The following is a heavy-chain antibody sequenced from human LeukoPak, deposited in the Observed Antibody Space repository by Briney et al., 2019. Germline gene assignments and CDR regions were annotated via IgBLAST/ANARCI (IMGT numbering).Heavy chain of an antibody. CDR1: GYSISSGYY. CDR2: IYHSGST. D-gene: IGHD2/OR15-2a*01. CDR3: ARAAEFWFDP. V-gene: IGHV4-38-2*02. Sequence: SETLSLTCTVSGYSISSGYYWGWIRQPPGKGLEWIGSIYHSGSTYYNPSLKSRVTISVDTSKNQFSLKLSSVTAADTAVYYCARAAEFWFDPWGQGTLVTVSS. J-gene: IGHJ5*02.